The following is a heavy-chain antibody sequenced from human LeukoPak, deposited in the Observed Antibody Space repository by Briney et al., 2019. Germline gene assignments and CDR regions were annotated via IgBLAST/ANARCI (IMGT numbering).Heavy chain of an antibody. CDR2: IYYSGST. CDR3: ARGGWSLDY. J-gene: IGHJ4*02. Sequence: PSETLSLTCTVSGGSISSYYWSWIRQPPGKGLEWVGYIYYSGSTTYNPSLKSRVTISVDTSRNQFSLRLSSVTAADTAVYYCARGGWSLDYWGQGTLVTVSS. V-gene: IGHV4-59*01. D-gene: IGHD6-19*01. CDR1: GGSISSYY.